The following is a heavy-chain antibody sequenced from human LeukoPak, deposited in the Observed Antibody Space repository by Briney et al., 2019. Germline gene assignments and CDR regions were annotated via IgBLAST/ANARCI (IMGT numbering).Heavy chain of an antibody. CDR3: EKHVSGSLFYFDY. CDR2: ISGSGYNT. CDR1: AFTFRNCA. D-gene: IGHD3-10*01. V-gene: IGHV3-23*01. Sequence: GGSLTLSCAASAFTFRNCAMVWVRQAPGKGLEGGSGISGSGYNTYYADSVKVRFTSSRDSSKNTLELQMKRLGAEAASVCECEKHVSGSLFYFDYWRQRTLVTVSS. J-gene: IGHJ4*02.